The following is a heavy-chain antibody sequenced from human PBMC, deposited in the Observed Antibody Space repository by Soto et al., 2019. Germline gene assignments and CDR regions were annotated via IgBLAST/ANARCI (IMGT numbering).Heavy chain of an antibody. Sequence: SETLSLTCTVSGDSISSSNSHWGWTRQPPWKGLEYIGSVYYGGAIFYSGNIYYNPSLKSRVTISVDTSKNQFSLRLSSVTAADTGVYYCVRYDRINMKPYSPEGFHIWGQGXMVTV. CDR2: VYYGGAIFYSGNI. J-gene: IGHJ3*02. D-gene: IGHD3-3*02. CDR1: GDSISSSNSH. CDR3: VRYDRINMKPYSPEGFHI. V-gene: IGHV4-39*01.